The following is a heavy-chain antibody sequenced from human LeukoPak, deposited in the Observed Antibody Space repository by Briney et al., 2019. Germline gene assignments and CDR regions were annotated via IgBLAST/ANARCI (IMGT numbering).Heavy chain of an antibody. CDR3: TRAQYGYAFDY. CDR1: GCSVSSYY. Sequence: SETLSLTCSVSGCSVSSYYWTWIRQPPGKGLEWIGYIYYTGSTNYNPSLKSRVTISLDTSKNQFSLKLSSVTAADTAVYYCTRAQYGYAFDYWGQGALVTVSS. J-gene: IGHJ4*02. D-gene: IGHD5-12*01. V-gene: IGHV4-59*02. CDR2: IYYTGST.